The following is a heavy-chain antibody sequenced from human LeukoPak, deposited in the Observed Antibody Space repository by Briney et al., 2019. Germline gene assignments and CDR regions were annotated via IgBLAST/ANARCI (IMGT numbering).Heavy chain of an antibody. Sequence: GGSLRLSCAASGFTFSSYSMNWVRQAPGKGLEWVSSISSSSSYIYYADSVKGRFTISRDNAKNSLYLQMNSLRAEDTAVYYCAREALTAAAGPYFDYWGQGTLVTVSS. CDR1: GFTFSSYS. V-gene: IGHV3-21*01. CDR2: ISSSSSYI. CDR3: AREALTAAAGPYFDY. J-gene: IGHJ4*02. D-gene: IGHD6-13*01.